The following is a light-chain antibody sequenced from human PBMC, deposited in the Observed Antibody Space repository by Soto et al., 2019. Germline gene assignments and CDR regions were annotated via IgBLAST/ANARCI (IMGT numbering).Light chain of an antibody. V-gene: IGKV1-5*01. Sequence: IQMTQSPSTLSASVGDRVTITCRASQSISSWLAWYQQKPGKAPKLLGYDASTLESGVPSRFSGSGSGTEFTLTIISLQPDDFATYYCQQYNSYSRTFGQGTKVDIK. CDR2: DAS. CDR3: QQYNSYSRT. J-gene: IGKJ1*01. CDR1: QSISSW.